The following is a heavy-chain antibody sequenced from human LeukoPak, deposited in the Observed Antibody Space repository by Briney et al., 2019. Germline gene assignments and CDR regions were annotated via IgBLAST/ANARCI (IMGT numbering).Heavy chain of an antibody. CDR1: GGSFSGYY. D-gene: IGHD6-13*01. CDR3: AMETIAAGGLEVDL. V-gene: IGHV4-34*01. Sequence: KPSETLSLTCAVYGGSFSGYYWSWIRQPPGKGLEWIGEINHSGSTNFNPSLKSRVTMSVDTSENHFSLKLKSVTAADTAVYYCAMETIAAGGLEVDLWGQGTLVTVSS. J-gene: IGHJ5*02. CDR2: INHSGST.